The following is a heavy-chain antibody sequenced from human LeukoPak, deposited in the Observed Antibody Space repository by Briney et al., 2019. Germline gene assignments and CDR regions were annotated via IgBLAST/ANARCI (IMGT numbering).Heavy chain of an antibody. CDR2: ISGSGGST. Sequence: GGSLRLSCAACGFTVSSNYMSWVRQAPGKGLEWVSAISGSGGSTYYADSVKGRFTISRDNSKNTLYLQMNSLRAEDTAVYYCAKDRSFLGADWYFDLWGRGTLVTVSS. CDR1: GFTVSSNY. D-gene: IGHD1-26*01. CDR3: AKDRSFLGADWYFDL. V-gene: IGHV3-23*01. J-gene: IGHJ2*01.